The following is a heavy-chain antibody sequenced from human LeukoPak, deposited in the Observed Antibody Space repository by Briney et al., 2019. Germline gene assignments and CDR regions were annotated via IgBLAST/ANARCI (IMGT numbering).Heavy chain of an antibody. D-gene: IGHD6-13*01. V-gene: IGHV3-9*01. CDR3: ASQGVLYSSSWYLDY. J-gene: IGHJ4*02. CDR2: ISWNSGSI. Sequence: GGSLRLSCAASGFTFDDYAMHWVRQAPGKGLEWVSGISWNSGSIGYADSVKGRFTISRDNAKNSLYLQMNSLRAEDTAVYYCASQGVLYSSSWYLDYWGQGTLVTVSS. CDR1: GFTFDDYA.